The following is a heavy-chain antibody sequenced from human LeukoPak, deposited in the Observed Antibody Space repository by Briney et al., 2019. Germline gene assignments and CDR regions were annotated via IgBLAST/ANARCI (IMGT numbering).Heavy chain of an antibody. V-gene: IGHV3-30-3*01. CDR1: GFTFSSYA. Sequence: PGGSLRLSCAASGFTFSSYAMHWVRQAPGKGLKWVAVISYDGSNKYYADSVKGRFTISRDNSKNTLYLQMNSLRAEDTAVYYCARGGELLFDYWGQGTLVTVSS. J-gene: IGHJ4*02. CDR2: ISYDGSNK. D-gene: IGHD1-26*01. CDR3: ARGGELLFDY.